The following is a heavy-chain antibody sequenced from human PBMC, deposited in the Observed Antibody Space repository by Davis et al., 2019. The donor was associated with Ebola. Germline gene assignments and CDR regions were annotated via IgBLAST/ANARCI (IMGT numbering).Heavy chain of an antibody. CDR3: ASLGGSYLFDY. CDR1: GGSISSYY. V-gene: IGHV4-59*01. CDR2: IYYSGST. D-gene: IGHD1-26*01. Sequence: PSETLSLTCTVSGGSISSYYWSWIRQPPGKGLEWIGYIYYSGSTNYNPSLKSRVTISVDTSKNQFSLKLSSVTAADTAVYYCASLGGSYLFDYWGQGTLVTVSS. J-gene: IGHJ4*02.